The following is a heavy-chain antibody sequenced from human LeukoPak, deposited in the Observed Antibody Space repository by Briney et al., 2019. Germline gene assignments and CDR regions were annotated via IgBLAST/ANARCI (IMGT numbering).Heavy chain of an antibody. D-gene: IGHD1-26*01. J-gene: IGHJ3*02. CDR1: GFTFSSYE. CDR2: ISSSGSTI. V-gene: IGHV3-48*03. Sequence: GGSLRLSCAASGFTFSSYEMNWVRQAPGKGLEWVSYISSSGSTIYYADSVKGRFTISRDNAKNSLYLQMNSLRAEDTAVYYCARDLVVGATYDAFDIWGQGTMVTVSS. CDR3: ARDLVVGATYDAFDI.